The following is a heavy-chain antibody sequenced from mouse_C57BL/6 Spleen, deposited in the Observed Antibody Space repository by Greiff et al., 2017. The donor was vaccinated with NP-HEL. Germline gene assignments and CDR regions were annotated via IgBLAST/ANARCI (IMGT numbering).Heavy chain of an antibody. Sequence: QVQLKQSGPELVKPGASVKISCKASGYAFSSSWMNWVKQRPGKGLEWIGRIYPGDGDTNYNGKFKGKATLTADKSSSTAYMQLSSLTSEDSAVYFCASERGYDYDEDYWGQGTSVTVSS. CDR2: IYPGDGDT. J-gene: IGHJ4*01. V-gene: IGHV1-82*01. CDR3: ASERGYDYDEDY. D-gene: IGHD2-4*01. CDR1: GYAFSSSW.